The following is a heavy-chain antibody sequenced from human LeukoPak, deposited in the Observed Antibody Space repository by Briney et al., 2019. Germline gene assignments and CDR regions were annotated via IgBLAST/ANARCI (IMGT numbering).Heavy chain of an antibody. V-gene: IGHV4-31*03. J-gene: IGHJ4*02. Sequence: SETLSLTCTVSGGSIISENYFWSWLRQHPGKGLEWIGYIYYSGSAHYNPSLRSRVTMSVDTSENRFSLKLMSVTAADTAVYYCARSEPGYSGYGTYEYYFDYWGQGTLVTVSS. D-gene: IGHD5-12*01. CDR3: ARSEPGYSGYGTYEYYFDY. CDR1: GGSIISENYF. CDR2: IYYSGSA.